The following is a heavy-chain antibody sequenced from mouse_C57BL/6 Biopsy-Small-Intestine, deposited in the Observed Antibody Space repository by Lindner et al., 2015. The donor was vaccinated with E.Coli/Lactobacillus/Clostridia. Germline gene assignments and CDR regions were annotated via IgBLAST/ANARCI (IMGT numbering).Heavy chain of an antibody. CDR3: ARGYNYYGMDV. J-gene: IGHJ1*01. V-gene: IGHV1-81*01. CDR2: IIPMFGTA. D-gene: IGHD1-1*01. Sequence: SVKVSCKASGGTFSSYSFSWVRQAPGQGLEWMGGIIPMFGTANYAQKFQGRVTITADESTSTAYMELSSLRSEDTAVYYCARGYNYYGMDVWGQGTTVTVSS. CDR1: GGTFSSYS.